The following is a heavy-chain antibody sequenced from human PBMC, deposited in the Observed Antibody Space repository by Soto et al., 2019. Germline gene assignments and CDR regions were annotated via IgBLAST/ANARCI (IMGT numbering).Heavy chain of an antibody. D-gene: IGHD3-22*01. CDR2: ISYDGSNK. CDR1: GFTFSSYA. V-gene: IGHV3-30-3*01. Sequence: GGSLRLSCAASGFTFSSYAMHWVRQAPGKGLEWVAVISYDGSNKYYADSVKGRFTISRDNSKNTLYLQMNSLRAEDTAVYYCASELTPYDSSGYSGVKDFDYWGQGTLVTVSS. J-gene: IGHJ4*02. CDR3: ASELTPYDSSGYSGVKDFDY.